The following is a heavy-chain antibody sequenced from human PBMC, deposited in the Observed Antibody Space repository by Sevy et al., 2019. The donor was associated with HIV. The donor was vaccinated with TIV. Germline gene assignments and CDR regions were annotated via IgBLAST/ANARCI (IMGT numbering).Heavy chain of an antibody. CDR3: AKEFLWFGESIVRSEAFDI. J-gene: IGHJ3*02. CDR2: INPNSGGT. Sequence: ASVKVSCKASGYTFTGYYIHWARQAPGQGLEWMGWINPNSGGTNFAQKFQGRVTMTMETSISTAYMELSGLRSDDTGEYYCAKEFLWFGESIVRSEAFDIWGQGTVVTVSS. V-gene: IGHV1-2*02. CDR1: GYTFTGYY. D-gene: IGHD3-10*01.